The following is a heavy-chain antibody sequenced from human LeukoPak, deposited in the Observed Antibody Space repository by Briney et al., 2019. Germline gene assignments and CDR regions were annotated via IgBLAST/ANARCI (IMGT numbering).Heavy chain of an antibody. J-gene: IGHJ4*02. CDR1: GYIFTGYY. V-gene: IGHV1-2*07. D-gene: IGHD6-13*01. CDR2: INPNSGGT. CDR3: ARGRQQLAYPSYYFDY. Sequence: ASVKVSCKASGYIFTGYYMHWVRQAPGQGLEWMGWINPNSGGTNYAHKFQGRVTMTRDTSISTAYMELSSLRSEDTAVYYCARGRQQLAYPSYYFDYWGQGTLVTVSS.